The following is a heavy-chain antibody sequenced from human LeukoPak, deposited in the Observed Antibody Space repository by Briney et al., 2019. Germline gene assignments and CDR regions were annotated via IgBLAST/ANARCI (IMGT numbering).Heavy chain of an antibody. CDR2: MNPNSGNT. CDR1: GYTFTGYY. J-gene: IGHJ4*02. V-gene: IGHV1-8*02. CDR3: ARGPDYYDSSGYLYYFDY. D-gene: IGHD3-22*01. Sequence: GASVKVSCKASGYTFTGYYMHWVRQAPGQGLEWMGWMNPNSGNTGYAQKFQGRVTMTRNTSISTAYMELSRLRSDDTAVYYCARGPDYYDSSGYLYYFDYWGQGTLVTVSS.